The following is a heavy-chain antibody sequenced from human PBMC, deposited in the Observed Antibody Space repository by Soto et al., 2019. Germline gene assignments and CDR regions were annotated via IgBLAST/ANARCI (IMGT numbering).Heavy chain of an antibody. V-gene: IGHV1-46*01. Sequence: ASVKVACKAGGYTFTDYYIQWVRQAPGQGLQYMGLISPKSGSATYAQKFQGRVTMTRDTSTSTVYMELTSLTSGDTAVYYCARAGIAYCSSTTCYLYYYVMDVWGQGTTVTVSS. CDR3: ARAGIAYCSSTTCYLYYYVMDV. CDR1: GYTFTDYY. J-gene: IGHJ6*02. D-gene: IGHD2-2*01. CDR2: ISPKSGSA.